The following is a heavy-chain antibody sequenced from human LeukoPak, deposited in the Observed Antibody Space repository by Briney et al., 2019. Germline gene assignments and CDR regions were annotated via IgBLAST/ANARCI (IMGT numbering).Heavy chain of an antibody. D-gene: IGHD5-18*01. V-gene: IGHV3-9*01. CDR2: ISWNSGYI. Sequence: HAGGSLRLSCAASGLIFDNYAMHWVRQVPGKGLEWVSGISWNSGYIGYADSVKGRFTISRDNAKNSLYLQMNSLRAEDTAVYYCARGSGYSYARGAFDIWGQGTMVTVSS. J-gene: IGHJ3*02. CDR1: GLIFDNYA. CDR3: ARGSGYSYARGAFDI.